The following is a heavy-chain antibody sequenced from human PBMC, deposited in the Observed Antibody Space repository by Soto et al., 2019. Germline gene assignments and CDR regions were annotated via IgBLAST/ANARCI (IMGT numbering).Heavy chain of an antibody. CDR2: IIPIFGTA. CDR3: ARDRVAAAGTAVFDY. Sequence: QVQLVQSGAEVKKPGSSVKVSCKASGGTFSSYAISWVRQAPGQGIEWMGGIIPIFGTAYYAQKFQGRVTITADESTSAAYMELSSLRTEDTAVYYCARDRVAAAGTAVFDYWGQGTLVTVSS. D-gene: IGHD6-13*01. CDR1: GGTFSSYA. J-gene: IGHJ4*02. V-gene: IGHV1-69*01.